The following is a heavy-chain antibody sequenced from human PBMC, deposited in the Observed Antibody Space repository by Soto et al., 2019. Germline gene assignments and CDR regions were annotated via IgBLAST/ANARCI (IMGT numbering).Heavy chain of an antibody. CDR2: ISSSASHI. V-gene: IGHV3-21*01. CDR3: ARGYKGYCSGGTCYWFDP. CDR1: GFSFSSYS. Sequence: EVQLVESGGGLVKPGGSLRLSCAASGFSFSSYSMNWVRQAPGKGLEWVSSISSSASHINYADSVKGRFTISRDNIKKSMYLQMNSLRAEDTAVYYCARGYKGYCSGGTCYWFDPWGQGTLVTVSS. D-gene: IGHD2-15*01. J-gene: IGHJ5*02.